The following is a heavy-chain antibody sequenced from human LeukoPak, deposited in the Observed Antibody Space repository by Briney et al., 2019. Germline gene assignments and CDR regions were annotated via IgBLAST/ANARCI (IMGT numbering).Heavy chain of an antibody. J-gene: IGHJ3*02. D-gene: IGHD3-22*01. CDR1: GGSISGYY. V-gene: IGHV4-59*01. CDR2: IYYSGNT. CDR3: ARDFYDTSTYYYVDAFDI. Sequence: SETLSLTCTVSGGSISGYYWSWIRQPPGKGLEWIGYIYYSGNTNYNTSLKRRVTISVATSKNQFSLKLSSVTAADTAVYYCARDFYDTSTYYYVDAFDIWGQGTMVTVSS.